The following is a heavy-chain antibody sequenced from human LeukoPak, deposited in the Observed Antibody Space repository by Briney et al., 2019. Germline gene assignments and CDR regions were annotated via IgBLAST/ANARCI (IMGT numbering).Heavy chain of an antibody. CDR2: IIPIFGTA. V-gene: IGHV1-69*13. CDR3: ARSSVAGSLWYYFDY. CDR1: GGTFSSYA. J-gene: IGHJ4*02. Sequence: ASVKVSCKASGGTFSSYAISWVRQAPGQGLEWMGGIIPIFGTANYAQKIQGRVTITADESTSTAYMELSSLRSEDTAVYYCARSSVAGSLWYYFDYWGQGTLVTVSS. D-gene: IGHD6-19*01.